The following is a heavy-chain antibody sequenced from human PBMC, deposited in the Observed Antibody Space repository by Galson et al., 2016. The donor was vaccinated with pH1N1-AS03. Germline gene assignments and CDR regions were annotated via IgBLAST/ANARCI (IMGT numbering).Heavy chain of an antibody. Sequence: LSLTCSVSTGSFRGAYWAWVRQPPGKGLEWIGYIYYSGSTDYNPSLKSRVTISVDTSKNQFSLKLSSVTAADTAVYYCAKEATVPLWGQGTLVTVSS. CDR3: AKEATVPL. V-gene: IGHV4-59*12. CDR2: IYYSGST. J-gene: IGHJ1*01. CDR1: TGSFRGAY.